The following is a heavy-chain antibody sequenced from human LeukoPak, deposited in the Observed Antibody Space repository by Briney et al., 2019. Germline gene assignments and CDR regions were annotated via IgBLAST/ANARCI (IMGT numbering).Heavy chain of an antibody. D-gene: IGHD3-10*01. CDR1: GGTFSSYG. CDR3: ATPGDMVRRELGAFDI. CDR2: IIPIFGTA. V-gene: IGHV1-69*13. Sequence: SVKVSCKASGGTFSSYGISWVRQAPGQGLEWMGGIIPIFGTANYAQKFQGRVTITADESTSTAYMELSSLRSEDTAVYYCATPGDMVRRELGAFDIWGQGTMVTVSS. J-gene: IGHJ3*02.